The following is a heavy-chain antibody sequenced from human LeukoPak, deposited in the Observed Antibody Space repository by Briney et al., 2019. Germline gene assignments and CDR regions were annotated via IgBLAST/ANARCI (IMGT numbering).Heavy chain of an antibody. CDR3: AKDRYYYDSTGYRGIDF. J-gene: IGHJ4*02. CDR2: INGSGGST. V-gene: IGHV3-23*01. D-gene: IGHD3-22*01. CDR1: GFTFSSYA. Sequence: GGSLRLSCAASGFTFSSYAMSLVRQAPGKGLEWVSAINGSGGSTYYADSVKGRFTISRDNSKNTLYLQMNSLRAEDTAVYYCAKDRYYYDSTGYRGIDFWGQGTLVTVSS.